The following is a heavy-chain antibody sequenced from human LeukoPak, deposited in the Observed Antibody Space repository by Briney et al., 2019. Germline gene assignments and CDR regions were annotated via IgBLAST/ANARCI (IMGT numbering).Heavy chain of an antibody. CDR1: GSAFTVSN. V-gene: IGHV1-2*02. J-gene: IGHJ4*02. Sequence: ASVTLSLNCAGSAFTVSNLHWSWLRHGPGQGLMGWINPNSGGTNYAQKFQGRVTMTRDTSISTDYIELSRLRSDDPAVYYCQLVSIDYWGQGTLLTVP. D-gene: IGHD6-6*01. CDR2: INPNSGGT. CDR3: QLVSIDY.